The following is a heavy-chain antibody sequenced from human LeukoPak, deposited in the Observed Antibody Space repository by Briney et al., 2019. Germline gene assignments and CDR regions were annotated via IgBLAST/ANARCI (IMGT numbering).Heavy chain of an antibody. CDR2: IYSGGST. CDR3: ARGASFEPPTLYGMDV. J-gene: IGHJ6*02. D-gene: IGHD1-14*01. Sequence: GGSLRLSCAASGFTVSSNYMSWVRQAPGKGLEWVSVIYSGGSTYYADSVKGRFTISRDNSKNTLYLQMNSLRAEDTAVYYCARGASFEPPTLYGMDVWGQGTTVTVSS. V-gene: IGHV3-66*01. CDR1: GFTVSSNY.